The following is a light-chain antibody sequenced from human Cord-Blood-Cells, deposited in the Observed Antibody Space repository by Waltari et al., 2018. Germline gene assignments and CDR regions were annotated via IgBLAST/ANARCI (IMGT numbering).Light chain of an antibody. J-gene: IGKJ4*01. CDR3: QQSYSTHT. V-gene: IGKV1-39*01. Sequence: DIQMTQSPSSLSASVGDRVTITCRASQSISSYLNWYQQKPGKAPKLLIYAASSLQSGVPSMFSGSGSGTDFTLTISSLQPEDFATYYCQQSYSTHTFGGGTKVEIK. CDR1: QSISSY. CDR2: AAS.